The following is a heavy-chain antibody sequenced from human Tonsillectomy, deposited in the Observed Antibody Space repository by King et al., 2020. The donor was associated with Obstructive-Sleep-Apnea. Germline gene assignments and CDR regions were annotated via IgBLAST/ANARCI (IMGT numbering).Heavy chain of an antibody. CDR3: VKDRAGGVPDAFDI. V-gene: IGHV3-9*01. D-gene: IGHD3-16*01. J-gene: IGHJ3*02. CDR2: INWNSGNI. Sequence: QLVQSGGGLVQPGRSLRLSCAASGFSFDDYAMHWVRQAPGKGLEWVSGINWNSGNIDYADSVKGRFTISRDNANKSLYLQMNSLRAEDTALYYCVKDRAGGVPDAFDIWGQGTMVTVSA. CDR1: GFSFDDYA.